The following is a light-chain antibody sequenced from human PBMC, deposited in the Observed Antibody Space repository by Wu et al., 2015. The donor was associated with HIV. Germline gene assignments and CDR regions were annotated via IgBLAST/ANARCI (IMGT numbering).Light chain of an antibody. CDR1: RSIDTD. V-gene: IGKV3-11*01. CDR3: QHRSDWPT. CDR2: DAS. J-gene: IGKJ1*01. Sequence: EIVLTQSPGTLSLSPGERATLSCRASRSIDTDLGWYQQRPGQAPRLLIYDASTRATGIPARFSGSGSGTEFSLTITSLEPDDFAVYYCQHRSDWPTFGQGTKVEIQ.